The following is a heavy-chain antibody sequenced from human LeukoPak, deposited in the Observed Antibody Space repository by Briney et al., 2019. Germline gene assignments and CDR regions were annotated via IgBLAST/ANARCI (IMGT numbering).Heavy chain of an antibody. J-gene: IGHJ5*02. CDR3: ARDGSTGWFDP. CDR2: IYYTGNT. Sequence: PSETLSLTCTVSGGSISSYYWSWIRQPPGKGLEWIGYIYYTGNTHYNFSLKSRVTISVDTSKNQFSLKLSSVTAADTAVYYCARDGSTGWFDPWGQGTLVTVSS. V-gene: IGHV4-59*01. CDR1: GGSISSYY. D-gene: IGHD1-7*01.